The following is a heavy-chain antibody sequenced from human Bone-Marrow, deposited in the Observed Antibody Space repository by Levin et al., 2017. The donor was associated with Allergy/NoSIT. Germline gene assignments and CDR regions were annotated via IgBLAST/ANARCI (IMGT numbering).Heavy chain of an antibody. Sequence: VASVKVSCAASGFTVSNNYMRWVRQAPGKGLEWVSLIYSGGSTYYADSVKGRFTISRDNSKNTLYLQMNSLRAEDTAVYYCARDRTCSGGRCYGSWGQGTLVTVSS. CDR1: GFTVSNNY. CDR2: IYSGGST. V-gene: IGHV3-66*01. J-gene: IGHJ4*02. D-gene: IGHD2-15*01. CDR3: ARDRTCSGGRCYGS.